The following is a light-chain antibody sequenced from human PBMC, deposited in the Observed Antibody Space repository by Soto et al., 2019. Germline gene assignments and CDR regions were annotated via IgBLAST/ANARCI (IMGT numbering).Light chain of an antibody. J-gene: IGKJ2*01. CDR3: QQRANWPYT. CDR2: DAS. CDR1: QSVNSY. V-gene: IGKV3-11*01. Sequence: EIVLTQSPATLSLSPGERATLSCRASQSVNSYLAWYQHKPGQAPRLLIYDASNRATGIPARFSGSGSGTDFTLTISSLEPEDFAFYYCQQRANWPYTFGQGTKLEIK.